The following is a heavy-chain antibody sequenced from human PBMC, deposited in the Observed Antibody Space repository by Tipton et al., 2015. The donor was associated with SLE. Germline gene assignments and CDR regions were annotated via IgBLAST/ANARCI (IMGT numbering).Heavy chain of an antibody. CDR3: ARRPRGGGWFDP. J-gene: IGHJ5*02. Sequence: TLSLTCTVSGGSISSHYWSWIRQPPGKGLEWIGYIYYSGCTNYNPSLKSRVTISVDTSKNQFSLKLSSVTAADTAVYYCARRPRGGGWFDPWGQGTLVTVSS. D-gene: IGHD3-16*01. CDR2: IYYSGCT. V-gene: IGHV4-59*11. CDR1: GGSISSHY.